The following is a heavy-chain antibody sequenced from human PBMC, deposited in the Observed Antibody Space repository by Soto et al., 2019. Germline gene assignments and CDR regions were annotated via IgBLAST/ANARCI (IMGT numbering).Heavy chain of an antibody. CDR3: AASRTFDY. J-gene: IGHJ4*02. CDR1: GFTFSSYW. D-gene: IGHD6-13*01. Sequence: EVQLVESGGGLVQAGGSLRLSCAASGFTFSSYWMHWVRQVPGKWLVWVSRIDSDGSSTSYVDSVKGRFTLSRDNATNTMYLQMNCLRAEEPAVYYCAASRTFDYWGQGTLVTFSS. V-gene: IGHV3-74*01. CDR2: IDSDGSST.